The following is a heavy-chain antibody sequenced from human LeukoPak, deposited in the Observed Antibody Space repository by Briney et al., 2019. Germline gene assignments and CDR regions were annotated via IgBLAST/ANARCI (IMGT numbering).Heavy chain of an antibody. Sequence: PLETPSLTCTVSGGSISSYYWSWIRQPAGKGLEWIGRIYTSGSTNYNPSLKSRVTMSVDTSKNQFSLKLSSVTAADTAVYYCARDLEEDTVTTFWGVRGFAFEIWGQGTMVAVSS. D-gene: IGHD4-17*01. CDR3: ARDLEEDTVTTFWGVRGFAFEI. CDR1: GGSISSYY. V-gene: IGHV4-4*07. J-gene: IGHJ3*02. CDR2: IYTSGST.